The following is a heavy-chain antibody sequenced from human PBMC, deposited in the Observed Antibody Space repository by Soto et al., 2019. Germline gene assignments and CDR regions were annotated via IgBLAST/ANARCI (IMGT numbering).Heavy chain of an antibody. Sequence: PSETLSLTCTVSGASLNNYYWGWARQPAGKGLEWVGRIYTSGSTDYNPSLESRVTMSIDTSKNQFSLKLTSVTAADTAVYYCARGSLAPDCWGQGTLVTVSS. D-gene: IGHD1-26*01. CDR3: ARGSLAPDC. V-gene: IGHV4-4*07. CDR2: IYTSGST. CDR1: GASLNNYY. J-gene: IGHJ4*02.